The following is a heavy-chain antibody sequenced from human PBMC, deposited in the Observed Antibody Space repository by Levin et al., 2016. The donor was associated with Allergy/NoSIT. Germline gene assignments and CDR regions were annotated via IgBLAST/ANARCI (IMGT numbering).Heavy chain of an antibody. CDR1: GFTVSSNY. Sequence: ESLKISCAVSGFTVSSNYMSWVRQAPGKGPEWIGSIHYGGTTFHNPSLKSRVTVSVDTSKNQLSLELASVTAADTAVYYCARHGLRGTYNLVDFDYWGQGTLVTVSS. J-gene: IGHJ4*02. D-gene: IGHD1-1*01. V-gene: IGHV4-39*01. CDR3: ARHGLRGTYNLVDFDY. CDR2: IHYGGTT.